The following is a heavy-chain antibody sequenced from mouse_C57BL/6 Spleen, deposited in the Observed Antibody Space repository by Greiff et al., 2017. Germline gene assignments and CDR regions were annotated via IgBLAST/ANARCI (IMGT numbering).Heavy chain of an antibody. J-gene: IGHJ4*01. CDR3: ARREAYYNAMDY. CDR1: GYTFTSYW. CDR2: IYPGSGST. Sequence: QVQLQQPGAELVKPGASVKMSCKASGYTFTSYWITWVKQRPGQGLEWIGDIYPGSGSTNYNEKFKSKATLTVDTSSSTAYMQLSSLTSEDSAVYYCARREAYYNAMDYWGQGTSVTVSS. V-gene: IGHV1-55*01. D-gene: IGHD2-12*01.